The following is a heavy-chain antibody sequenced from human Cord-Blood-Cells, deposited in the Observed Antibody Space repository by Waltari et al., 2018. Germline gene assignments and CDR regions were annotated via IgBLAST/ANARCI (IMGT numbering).Heavy chain of an antibody. Sequence: QVQLVQSGAEVKKPGASVKVSCKASGYTFTSYAMHWVRQAPGQRLEWMGWINAGNGNTKYSQKFQGRVTITRDTSASTAYMELSSLRSEDTAVYYCARANTHYDFWSGYFDYWGQGTLVTVSS. CDR2: INAGNGNT. J-gene: IGHJ4*02. CDR1: GYTFTSYA. D-gene: IGHD3-3*01. V-gene: IGHV1-3*01. CDR3: ARANTHYDFWSGYFDY.